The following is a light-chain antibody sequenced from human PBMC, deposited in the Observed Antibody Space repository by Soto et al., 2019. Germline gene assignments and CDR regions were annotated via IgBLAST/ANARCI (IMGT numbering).Light chain of an antibody. V-gene: IGKV1-5*01. CDR2: DAS. CDR1: QSISSW. Sequence: DIQMTQSPSTLSASVGDRVTITCRASQSISSWLAWYQQKPGKAPKLLIYDASSLQSGVPSRFSGSRSGPDFTLTISSLQPEDFATYYCQQYNNYWTFGQGTK. J-gene: IGKJ1*01. CDR3: QQYNNYWT.